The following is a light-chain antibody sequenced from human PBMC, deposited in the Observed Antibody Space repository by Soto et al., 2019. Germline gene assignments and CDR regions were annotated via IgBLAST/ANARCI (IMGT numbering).Light chain of an antibody. CDR3: QQLNSYLIT. Sequence: DIQLTQSPSFLSASVGDRVTITCRASQSISSYLNWYQQKPGKAPKLLIYAASTLQSGVPSRFSGSGSGTEFTLTISSLQPEDFATYYCQQLNSYLITFGQGTRLEIK. V-gene: IGKV1-9*01. CDR1: QSISSY. J-gene: IGKJ5*01. CDR2: AAS.